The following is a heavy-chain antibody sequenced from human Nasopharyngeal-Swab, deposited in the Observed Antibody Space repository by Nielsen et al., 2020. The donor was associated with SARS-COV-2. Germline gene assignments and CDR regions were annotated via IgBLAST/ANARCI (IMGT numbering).Heavy chain of an antibody. J-gene: IGHJ6*03. CDR3: TRDFPFSVDTATRGYMDV. CDR2: IWYDGSNK. CDR1: GFTFSSYG. D-gene: IGHD5-18*01. V-gene: IGHV3-33*01. Sequence: GESLKISCAASGFTFSSYGMHWVRQAPGKGLEWVAVIWYDGSNKYYADSVKGRFTISRDNSKNTLYLQMNSLTTEDTAVYYCTRDFPFSVDTATRGYMDVWGKGTTVTVSS.